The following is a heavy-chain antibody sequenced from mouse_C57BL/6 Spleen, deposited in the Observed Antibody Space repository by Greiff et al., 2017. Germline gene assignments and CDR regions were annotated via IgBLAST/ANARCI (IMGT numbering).Heavy chain of an antibody. CDR1: GYSITSGYY. V-gene: IGHV3-6*01. CDR2: ISYDGSN. CDR3: ARVTAQATDY. J-gene: IGHJ2*01. Sequence: EVKLMESGPGLVKPSQSLSLTCSFTGYSITSGYYWNWLRQFPGNKLEWMGYISYDGSNNYNPSLKNRISITRDTSKNQFLLKWNSVDTEDKDKYYCARVTAQATDYWGQGTTLTVSS. D-gene: IGHD3-2*02.